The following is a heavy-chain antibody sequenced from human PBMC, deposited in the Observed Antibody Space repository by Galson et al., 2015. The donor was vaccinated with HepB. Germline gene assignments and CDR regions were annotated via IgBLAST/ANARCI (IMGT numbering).Heavy chain of an antibody. Sequence: SLRLSCAASGFTFSSYGMHWVRQAPGKGLEWVAFIRYDGSNKYYADSVKGRFTISRDNSKNTLYLQMNSLRAEDTAVYYCAKDGTSFDWSGGDYYYGMDVWGQGTTVTVSS. D-gene: IGHD3-9*01. CDR2: IRYDGSNK. V-gene: IGHV3-30*02. CDR3: AKDGTSFDWSGGDYYYGMDV. CDR1: GFTFSSYG. J-gene: IGHJ6*02.